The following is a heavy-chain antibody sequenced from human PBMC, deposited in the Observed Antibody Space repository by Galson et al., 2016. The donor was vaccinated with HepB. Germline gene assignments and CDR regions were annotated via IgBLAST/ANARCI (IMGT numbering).Heavy chain of an antibody. CDR1: GGSLSGYY. CDR2: IYYTGST. V-gene: IGHV4-34*09. CDR3: ARDGRLGEKGLYDF. J-gene: IGHJ4*02. D-gene: IGHD3-10*01. Sequence: LSLTCDVYGGSLSGYYWSWIRQPPGKGLEWIGYIYYTGSTDCNPSLKSRVTISVDTSKNQFSLKLSSVTAADTAVYYCARDGRLGEKGLYDFWGQGTLVTVSS.